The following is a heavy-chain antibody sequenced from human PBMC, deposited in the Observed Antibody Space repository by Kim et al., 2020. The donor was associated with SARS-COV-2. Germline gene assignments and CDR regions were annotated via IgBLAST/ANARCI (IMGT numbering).Heavy chain of an antibody. CDR1: GFTFSSYA. D-gene: IGHD3-3*01. J-gene: IGHJ4*02. CDR2: ISGSGGST. CDR3: AKTSRITMFGVVSHFDY. Sequence: GGSLRLSCAASGFTFSSYAMSWVRQAPGKGLEWVSAISGSGGSTYYADSVKGRFTISRDNSKNTLYLQMNSLRAEDTAVYYCAKTSRITMFGVVSHFDYWGQRTLVTVSS. V-gene: IGHV3-23*01.